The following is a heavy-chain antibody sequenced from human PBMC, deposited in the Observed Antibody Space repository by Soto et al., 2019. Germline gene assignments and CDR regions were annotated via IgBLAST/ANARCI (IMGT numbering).Heavy chain of an antibody. CDR1: GYTFPGYY. Sequence: DSVKISCKASGYTFPGYYIHGVRQAPGQGLEWMGWINPNSGGTNYAQKFQGWVTMTRDTSISTAYMELSRLTSDDTAVYYCATACRDGYNCLDYWGQGTLVTVSS. V-gene: IGHV1-2*04. D-gene: IGHD5-12*01. CDR2: INPNSGGT. CDR3: ATACRDGYNCLDY. J-gene: IGHJ4*02.